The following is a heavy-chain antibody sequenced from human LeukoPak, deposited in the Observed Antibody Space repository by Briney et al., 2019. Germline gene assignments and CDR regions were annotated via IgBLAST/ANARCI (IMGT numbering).Heavy chain of an antibody. CDR3: AELGITMIGGV. Sequence: GGSLGLSWAASGFTFISYEMNWVRQAPGKGLEWVSYISSSGSTIYYADSVKGRFTISRDNAKNSLYLQMNSLRAEDTAVYYCAELGITMIGGVWGKGTTVTISS. CDR2: ISSSGSTI. J-gene: IGHJ6*04. CDR1: GFTFISYE. D-gene: IGHD3-10*02. V-gene: IGHV3-48*03.